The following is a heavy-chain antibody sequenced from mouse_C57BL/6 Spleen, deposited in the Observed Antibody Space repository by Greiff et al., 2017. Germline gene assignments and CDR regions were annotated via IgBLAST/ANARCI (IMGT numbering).Heavy chain of an antibody. CDR3: ARCYGSSYGYFDV. CDR2: IYPGDGDT. J-gene: IGHJ1*03. Sequence: QVQLKQSGAELVKPGASVKISCKASGYAFSSYLMNWVKQRPGKGLEWIGQIYPGDGDTNYNGKFKGKATLTADKSSSTAYMQLSSLTSEDSAVYFCARCYGSSYGYFDVWGTGTTVTVSS. V-gene: IGHV1-80*01. CDR1: GYAFSSYL. D-gene: IGHD1-1*01.